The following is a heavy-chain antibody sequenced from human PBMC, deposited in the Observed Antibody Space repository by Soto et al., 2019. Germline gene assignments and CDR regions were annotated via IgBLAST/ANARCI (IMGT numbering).Heavy chain of an antibody. Sequence: SETLSLTCTVSGGSISSYYWSWIRQPPGKGLEWIGYIYYSGSTNYNPSLKSRVTISVDTSKNQFSLKLSSVTAADAAVYYCARDLGRGGAARRFGIGYWGQGTLVTVSS. CDR1: GGSISSYY. CDR3: ARDLGRGGAARRFGIGY. D-gene: IGHD6-6*01. V-gene: IGHV4-59*01. J-gene: IGHJ4*02. CDR2: IYYSGST.